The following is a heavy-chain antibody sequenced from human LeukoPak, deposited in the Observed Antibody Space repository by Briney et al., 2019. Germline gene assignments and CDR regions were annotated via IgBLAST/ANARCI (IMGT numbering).Heavy chain of an antibody. CDR2: IKQDGSEK. Sequence: PGGSLRLSCAASGFTFSSYWMSWVRQAPGKGLEWVANIKQDGSEKYYVDSVKGRFTISRDNAKNSLYLQMNSLRAEDTAVYYCATEDGIRYFDWLLYSSAAGCDYWGQGTLVTVSS. D-gene: IGHD3-9*01. V-gene: IGHV3-7*01. J-gene: IGHJ4*02. CDR3: ATEDGIRYFDWLLYSSAAGCDY. CDR1: GFTFSSYW.